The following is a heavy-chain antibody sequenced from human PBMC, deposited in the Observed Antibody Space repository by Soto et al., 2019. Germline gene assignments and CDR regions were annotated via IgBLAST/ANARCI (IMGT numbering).Heavy chain of an antibody. D-gene: IGHD2-15*01. CDR3: ARDEGFCSGGSCTGWFDP. CDR1: GYTFSNYF. CDR2: INPKGGAT. J-gene: IGHJ5*02. Sequence: ASVKVSCKASGYTFSNYFINWVRQAPGQGLEWVGVINPKGGATTYAQKFQGRVNMTSDTSTNTIYMTLRSLTSEDTAFYYCARDEGFCSGGSCTGWFDPW. V-gene: IGHV1-46*01.